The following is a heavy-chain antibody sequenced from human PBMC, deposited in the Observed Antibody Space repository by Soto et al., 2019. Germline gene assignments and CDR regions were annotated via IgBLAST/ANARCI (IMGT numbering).Heavy chain of an antibody. D-gene: IGHD5-18*01. CDR3: AKDDEDTAMVAFGGFDY. CDR1: GFTFSSYA. V-gene: IGHV3-23*01. Sequence: PGGSLRLSCAASGFTFSSYAMSWVRQAPGKGLEWVSAISGSGGSTYYADSVKGRFTISRDNSKNTLYLQMNSLRAEDTAVYYCAKDDEDTAMVAFGGFDYWGQGTLVTVSS. J-gene: IGHJ4*02. CDR2: ISGSGGST.